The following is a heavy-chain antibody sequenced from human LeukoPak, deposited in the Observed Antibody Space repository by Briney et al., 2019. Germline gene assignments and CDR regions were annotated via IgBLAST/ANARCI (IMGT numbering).Heavy chain of an antibody. J-gene: IGHJ6*03. V-gene: IGHV4-4*07. CDR2: IYTSGST. CDR1: GGSISSYY. D-gene: IGHD3-3*01. Sequence: SETLSLTCTVSGGSISSYYWSWIRQPAGKGLEWIGRIYTSGSTNYNPSLKSRVTMSVDTSKNQFSLKLSSVTAADTAVYYCAGEAYYDFWSGTYYYYYMDVWGKGTTVTVSS. CDR3: AGEAYYDFWSGTYYYYYMDV.